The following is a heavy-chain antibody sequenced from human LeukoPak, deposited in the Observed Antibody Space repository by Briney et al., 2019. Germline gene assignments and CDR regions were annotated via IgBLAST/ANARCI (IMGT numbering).Heavy chain of an antibody. CDR1: GGSISSGGYY. J-gene: IGHJ3*02. Sequence: SETLSFTCTVSGGSISSGGYYWSWIRQHPGKGLEWIGYIYYSGSTYYNPSLKSRVTISVDTSKNQFSLKLSSVTAADTAVYYCARTAYCGGDCYSDDAFDIWGQGTMVTVSS. CDR2: IYYSGST. D-gene: IGHD2-21*02. CDR3: ARTAYCGGDCYSDDAFDI. V-gene: IGHV4-31*03.